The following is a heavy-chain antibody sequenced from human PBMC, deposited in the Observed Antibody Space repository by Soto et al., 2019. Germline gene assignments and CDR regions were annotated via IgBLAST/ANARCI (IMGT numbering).Heavy chain of an antibody. CDR1: GFTFSSYE. CDR3: AGPVYGDYEGYYFDY. Sequence: GGSLRLSCAASGFTFSSYEMNWVRQAPGKGLEWVSYISSSGSTIYYADSVKGRFTISRDNAKNSLYLQMNSLRAEDTAVYYCAGPVYGDYEGYYFDYWGQGTLVTVSS. J-gene: IGHJ4*02. V-gene: IGHV3-48*03. CDR2: ISSSGSTI. D-gene: IGHD4-17*01.